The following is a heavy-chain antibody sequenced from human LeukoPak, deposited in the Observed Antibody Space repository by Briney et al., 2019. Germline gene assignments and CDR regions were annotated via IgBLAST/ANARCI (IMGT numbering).Heavy chain of an antibody. CDR2: ISYDGSNK. Sequence: PGRSLRLSCAASGFTLSSYAMHWVRQAPGKGLEWVAAISYDGSNKYYADSVKGRFTISRDNSKNTLYLQMNSLRAEDTAVYYCARGPERTGVGTRYYYDMDVWGQGTTVTVSS. CDR1: GFTLSSYA. V-gene: IGHV3-30-3*01. J-gene: IGHJ6*02. CDR3: ARGPERTGVGTRYYYDMDV. D-gene: IGHD2-8*01.